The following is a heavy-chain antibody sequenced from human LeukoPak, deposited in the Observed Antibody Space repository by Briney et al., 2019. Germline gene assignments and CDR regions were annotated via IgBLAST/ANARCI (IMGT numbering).Heavy chain of an antibody. CDR1: GFTVITND. J-gene: IGHJ4*02. CDR2: LYSDGNT. Sequence: GGSLRLSCAASGFTVITNDMTWVRQAPGKGLEWVSVLYSDGNTKYADSVQGRFTISRDNSKNTLYLEMNSLSPDDTAVYYCARGVEPLAANTLAYWGQGTLFTVSS. V-gene: IGHV3-53*01. D-gene: IGHD1-14*01. CDR3: ARGVEPLAANTLAY.